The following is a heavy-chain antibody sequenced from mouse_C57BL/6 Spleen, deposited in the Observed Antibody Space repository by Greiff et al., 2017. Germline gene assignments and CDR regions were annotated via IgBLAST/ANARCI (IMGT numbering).Heavy chain of an antibody. V-gene: IGHV5-6*01. CDR1: GFTFSSYG. J-gene: IGHJ4*01. CDR3: ARHRGHGNYYAMDY. Sequence: VQLKESGGDLVKPGGSLKLSCAASGFTFSSYGMSWVRQTPDKRLEWVATISSGGSYTYYPDSVKGRFTISRDNAKNTLYLQMSSLKSEDTAMYYCARHRGHGNYYAMDYWGQGTSVTVSS. D-gene: IGHD2-1*01. CDR2: ISSGGSYT.